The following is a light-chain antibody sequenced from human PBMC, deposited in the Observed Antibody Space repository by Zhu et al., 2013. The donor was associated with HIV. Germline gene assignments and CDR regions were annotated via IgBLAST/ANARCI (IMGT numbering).Light chain of an antibody. CDR1: SSDVGGYKY. CDR2: EVT. V-gene: IGLV2-8*01. Sequence: QSALTQPPSASGSPGQSVTISCTGSSSDVGGYKYVSWYQQHPDKAPKLIIYEVTKRPSGIPERFSGSNSGNTATLTISGTQAVDEADYYCQAWDRSTVVFGGGTKLTVL. CDR3: QAWDRSTVV. J-gene: IGLJ2*01.